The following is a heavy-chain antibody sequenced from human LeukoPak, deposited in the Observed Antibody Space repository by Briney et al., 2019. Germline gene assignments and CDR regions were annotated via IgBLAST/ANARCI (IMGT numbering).Heavy chain of an antibody. CDR1: GFTFDDYA. D-gene: IGHD6-13*01. J-gene: IGHJ4*02. V-gene: IGHV3-9*01. CDR3: AKDISVAAARGFDH. Sequence: GRSLRLSCAASGFTFDDYAMFWVRQAPGKGLEWVSGISWNSGNIDYADSVKGRFTISRDNAKNSLYLQMNSLRAEDTAMHYCAKDISVAAARGFDHWGQGTLVTVSS. CDR2: ISWNSGNI.